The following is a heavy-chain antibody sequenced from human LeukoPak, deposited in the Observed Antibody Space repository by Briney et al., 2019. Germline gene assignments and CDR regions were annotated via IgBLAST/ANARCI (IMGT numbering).Heavy chain of an antibody. CDR3: ARGGDIVLMVYARHAFDI. CDR2: ISSSDSTI. J-gene: IGHJ3*02. Sequence: GGSLRLSCAASGFTFSSYSMNWVRQAPGKGLEWVSYISSSDSTIYYADSVKGRFTISRDNAKNSLYLQMNSLRAEDTALYYCARGGDIVLMVYARHAFDIWGQGTMVTVSS. V-gene: IGHV3-48*04. CDR1: GFTFSSYS. D-gene: IGHD2-8*01.